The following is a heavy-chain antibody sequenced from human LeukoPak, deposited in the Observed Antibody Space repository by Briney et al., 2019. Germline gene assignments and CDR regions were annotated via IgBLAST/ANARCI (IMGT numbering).Heavy chain of an antibody. CDR2: IYYSGST. V-gene: IGHV4-30-4*01. Sequence: SETLSLTCTVSGGSISSGDYYWSWIRQPPGKGLEWIGYIYYSGSTYYNPSLKSRVTISVDTSKNQFSLKLSSVTAADTAVYYCAGSGDILTGYKSWGQGTLVTVSS. CDR1: GGSISSGDYY. D-gene: IGHD3-9*01. CDR3: AGSGDILTGYKS. J-gene: IGHJ5*02.